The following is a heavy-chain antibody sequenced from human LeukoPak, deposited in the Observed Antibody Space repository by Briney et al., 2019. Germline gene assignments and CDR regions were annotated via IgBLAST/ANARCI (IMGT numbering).Heavy chain of an antibody. Sequence: KPGGSLRLSCAASGFTFSNAWMSWVRQAPGKGLEWVGRNKSKTDGGTTDYAAPVKGRFTISRDDSKNTLYLQMNSLKTEDTAVYYCTTGYFGYDYVWGSYRLDYWGQGTLVTVSS. CDR1: GFTFSNAW. D-gene: IGHD3-16*02. CDR3: TTGYFGYDYVWGSYRLDY. CDR2: NKSKTDGGTT. J-gene: IGHJ4*02. V-gene: IGHV3-15*01.